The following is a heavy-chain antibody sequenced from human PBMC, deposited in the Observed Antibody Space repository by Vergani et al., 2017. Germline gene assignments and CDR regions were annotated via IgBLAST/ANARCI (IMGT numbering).Heavy chain of an antibody. CDR1: GGSISRGGYS. Sequence: QLQLQESGPGLVKPSETLSLTCTVSGGSISRGGYSWSWIRPPPGKGLEWIWYIYHSESTYYNPSLKSRVTISVDRAKNQFSLKLSSVTAADTSVYYCASGITGTTKVDYWGEGTLVTVSS. CDR2: IYHSEST. J-gene: IGHJ4*02. V-gene: IGHV4-30-2*01. CDR3: ASGITGTTKVDY. D-gene: IGHD1-20*01.